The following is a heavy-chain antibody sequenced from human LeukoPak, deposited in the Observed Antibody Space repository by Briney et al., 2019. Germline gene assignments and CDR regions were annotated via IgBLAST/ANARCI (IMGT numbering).Heavy chain of an antibody. V-gene: IGHV3-48*04. CDR1: GFTFSSYW. CDR3: ARLHYDFVWGIFDF. J-gene: IGHJ4*02. Sequence: GGSLRLSCAASGFTFSSYWMSWVRQAPGKGLEWVSYISGSGNNIYFADSVKGRFTISRDNAKNSLYLQMNSLRAEDTAVYYCARLHYDFVWGIFDFWGQGTLVTVSS. CDR2: ISGSGNNI. D-gene: IGHD3-16*01.